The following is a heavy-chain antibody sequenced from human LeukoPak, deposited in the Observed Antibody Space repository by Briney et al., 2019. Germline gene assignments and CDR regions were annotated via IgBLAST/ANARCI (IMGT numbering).Heavy chain of an antibody. CDR1: GGTFSSYA. V-gene: IGHV1-69*13. D-gene: IGHD5-12*01. Sequence: ASVKVSCKASGGTFSSYAISWVRQAPGQGLEWMGGIIPIFGTANYAQKFQGRVTITADESTGTAYMELSSLRSEDTAVYYCARSSHSGYVAPFGYWGQGTLVTVSS. J-gene: IGHJ4*02. CDR3: ARSSHSGYVAPFGY. CDR2: IIPIFGTA.